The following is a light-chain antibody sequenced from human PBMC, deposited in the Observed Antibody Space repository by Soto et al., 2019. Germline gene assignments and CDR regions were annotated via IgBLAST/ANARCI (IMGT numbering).Light chain of an antibody. V-gene: IGKV3-20*01. CDR1: QSLTGSY. Sequence: EIVLTQSPGTLSLSPGEGATLSCRASQSLTGSYLAWYQQKPGQAPRLLIYAASSRATGIPDRFSGSGSGTDFTLTISRLEPEDFAVYYCQQYGSSPWTFGQGTKVDI. CDR2: AAS. CDR3: QQYGSSPWT. J-gene: IGKJ1*01.